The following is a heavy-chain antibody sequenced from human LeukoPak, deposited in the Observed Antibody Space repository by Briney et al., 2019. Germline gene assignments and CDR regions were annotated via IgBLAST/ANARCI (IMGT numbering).Heavy chain of an antibody. V-gene: IGHV3-30*02. CDR3: ARDSGSGWYEAHFDP. CDR2: IQYDGTIK. Sequence: GGSLRLSCAASGFTFNAYGMHWVRQAPGKWLEWVAFIQYDGTIKYYGDSVKGRFTITRDNSKNTFYLQMNSLRAEDTAVYYCARDSGSGWYEAHFDPWGQGTLVTVSS. CDR1: GFTFNAYG. D-gene: IGHD6-19*01. J-gene: IGHJ5*02.